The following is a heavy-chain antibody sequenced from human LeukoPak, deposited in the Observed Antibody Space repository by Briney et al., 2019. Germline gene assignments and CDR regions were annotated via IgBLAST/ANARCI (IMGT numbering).Heavy chain of an antibody. CDR3: ARDLITMIVGRGYNAFDI. CDR2: IIPIFGTA. D-gene: IGHD3-22*01. J-gene: IGHJ3*02. V-gene: IGHV1-69*13. CDR1: GGTFSSYA. Sequence: PGASVKVSCKASGGTFSSYAISWVRQAPGQGLEWMGGIIPIFGTANYAQKFQGRVTITADESTSTAYMELSSLRSEDTAVYYCARDLITMIVGRGYNAFDIWGQGTMVTVSS.